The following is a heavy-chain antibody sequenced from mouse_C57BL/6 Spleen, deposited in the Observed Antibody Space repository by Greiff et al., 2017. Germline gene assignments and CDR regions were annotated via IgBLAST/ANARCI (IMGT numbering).Heavy chain of an antibody. CDR2: IYPGDGDT. CDR1: GYAFSSYW. D-gene: IGHD2-4*01. Sequence: QVQLQQSGAELVKPGASVKISCKASGYAFSSYWMNWVKQRPGKGLEWIGQIYPGDGDTNYNGKFKGKATLTADKSSSTAYMQLSSLTSADSAVYFCARSGDYDEDYAMDYWGQGTSVTVSS. V-gene: IGHV1-80*01. J-gene: IGHJ4*01. CDR3: ARSGDYDEDYAMDY.